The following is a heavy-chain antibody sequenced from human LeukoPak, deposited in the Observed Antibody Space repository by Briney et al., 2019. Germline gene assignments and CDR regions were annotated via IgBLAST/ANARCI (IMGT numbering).Heavy chain of an antibody. CDR1: GGTFSSYT. D-gene: IGHD1-26*01. CDR2: IIPIFSTA. Sequence: GASVKVSCKASGGTFSSYTISWMRQAPGQGLEWMGGIIPIFSTANYAQKFQGRVTITADESTSTAYMELSSLRSEDTAVYYCARALDSGSYYNFDYWGQGTLVTVSS. CDR3: ARALDSGSYYNFDY. J-gene: IGHJ4*02. V-gene: IGHV1-69*13.